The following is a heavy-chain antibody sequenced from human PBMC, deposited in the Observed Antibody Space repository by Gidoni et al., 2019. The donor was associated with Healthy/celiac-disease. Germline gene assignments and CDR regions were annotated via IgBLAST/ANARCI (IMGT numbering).Heavy chain of an antibody. Sequence: QITLKESGPTLVKPTQTLTLTCPFSGFSLSTSGGGVGWIRQPPGKALEWLALIYWDDDKRYSPSLKSRLTITKDTSKNQVVLTMTNMDPVDTATYYCAHKRCSSTSCYMYWFDPWGQGTLVTVSS. V-gene: IGHV2-5*02. CDR2: IYWDDDK. CDR3: AHKRCSSTSCYMYWFDP. J-gene: IGHJ5*02. CDR1: GFSLSTSGGG. D-gene: IGHD2-2*02.